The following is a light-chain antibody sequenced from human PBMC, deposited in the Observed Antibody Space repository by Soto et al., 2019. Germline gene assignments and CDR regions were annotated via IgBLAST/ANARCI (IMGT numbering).Light chain of an antibody. CDR2: GTS. J-gene: IGKJ4*01. CDR1: QSISSTY. CDR3: QQYGSSPFT. V-gene: IGKV3-20*01. Sequence: EIVLTQSPGTLSLSPGERATLSCRASQSISSTYLAWYQQKPGQAPRLLIYGTSSRATGIPDRFSGSGSGTDFTLAISRLEPEDSAAYYCQQYGSSPFTFGGGTRVEI.